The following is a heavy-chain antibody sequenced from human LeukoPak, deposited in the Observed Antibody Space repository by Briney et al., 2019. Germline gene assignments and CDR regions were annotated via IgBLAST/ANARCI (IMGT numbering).Heavy chain of an antibody. CDR3: ARARKSGAITMIRGVKDRGWFDP. CDR1: GFTFSDYA. CDR2: IAGNGGGI. D-gene: IGHD3-10*01. Sequence: GGSLRLSCAASGFTFSDYAMHWVRQAPGKGLEYVASIAGNGGGIYYANSVKDRFTISRDNSRNTLYLQMNSLRAEDTAVYYCARARKSGAITMIRGVKDRGWFDPWGQGTLVTVSS. J-gene: IGHJ5*02. V-gene: IGHV3-64*01.